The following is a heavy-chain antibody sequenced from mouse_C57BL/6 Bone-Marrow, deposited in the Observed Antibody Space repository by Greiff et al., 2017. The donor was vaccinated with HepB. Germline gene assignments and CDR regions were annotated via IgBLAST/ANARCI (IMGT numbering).Heavy chain of an antibody. CDR1: GYTFTSYG. D-gene: IGHD1-1*01. J-gene: IGHJ1*03. V-gene: IGHV1-81*01. CDR3: ARSTVVAHWYFDV. CDR2: IYPRSGNT. Sequence: QVQLQQSGAELARPGASVKLSCKASGYTFTSYGISWVKQRTGQGLEWIGEIYPRSGNTYYNEKFKGKATPTADKSSSTAYMELRSLTSEDSAVYFCARSTVVAHWYFDVWGTGTTVTVSS.